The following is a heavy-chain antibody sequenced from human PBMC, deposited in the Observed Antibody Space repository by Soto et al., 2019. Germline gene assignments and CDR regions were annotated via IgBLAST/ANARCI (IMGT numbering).Heavy chain of an antibody. CDR2: IYPGDSDT. V-gene: IGHV5-51*01. D-gene: IGHD3-3*01. CDR3: ARAALRFWSGYYTGPTQEDAFDI. CDR1: GYSFTSYW. J-gene: IGHJ3*02. Sequence: GESLKISCKGSGYSFTSYWIGWVRQMPGKGLEWMGIIYPGDSDTRYSPSFQGQVTISADKSISTAYLQWSSLKASDTAMYYCARAALRFWSGYYTGPTQEDAFDIWGQGTMVTVSS.